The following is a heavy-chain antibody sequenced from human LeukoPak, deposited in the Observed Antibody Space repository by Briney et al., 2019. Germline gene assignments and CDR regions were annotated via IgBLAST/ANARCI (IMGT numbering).Heavy chain of an antibody. J-gene: IGHJ4*02. Sequence: SQTLSLTCTVSGGSISSGSYYWSWIRQPAGKGLEWIGRIYTSGSTNYNPSLKSRVTISVDTSKNQFSLKLSSVTAADTAVYYCARADYYYDSSGHTGPFDYWGQGTLVTVSS. CDR1: GGSISSGSYY. V-gene: IGHV4-61*02. CDR3: ARADYYYDSSGHTGPFDY. D-gene: IGHD3-22*01. CDR2: IYTSGST.